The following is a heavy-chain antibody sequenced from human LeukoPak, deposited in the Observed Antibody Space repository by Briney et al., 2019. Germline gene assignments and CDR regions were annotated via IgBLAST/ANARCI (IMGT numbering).Heavy chain of an antibody. J-gene: IGHJ4*02. Sequence: PGGSLRLSCAASGGTFSSYGMHWVRQAPGKGREWVAFLRYDGSSEYYADSVKGRFTISRDNSKNTLYLQMNSLRAEDTAVYYCAVGGYSSSSVPFDYWGQGTLVTVSS. CDR2: LRYDGSSE. D-gene: IGHD6-6*01. V-gene: IGHV3-30*02. CDR1: GGTFSSYG. CDR3: AVGGYSSSSVPFDY.